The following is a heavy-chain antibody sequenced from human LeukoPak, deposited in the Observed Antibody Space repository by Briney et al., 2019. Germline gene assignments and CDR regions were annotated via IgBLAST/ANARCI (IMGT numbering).Heavy chain of an antibody. J-gene: IGHJ4*02. V-gene: IGHV3-30*18. Sequence: GGSLRLSCAASGFTFSSYGMHWVRQAPGKGLEWVAVISYDGSNKYYADSVKGRFIISRDNSKNTLYLQMNSLRAEDTAVYYCAKELTGLRYFDWLCPDYWGQGTLVTVPS. CDR3: AKELTGLRYFDWLCPDY. CDR1: GFTFSSYG. CDR2: ISYDGSNK. D-gene: IGHD3-9*01.